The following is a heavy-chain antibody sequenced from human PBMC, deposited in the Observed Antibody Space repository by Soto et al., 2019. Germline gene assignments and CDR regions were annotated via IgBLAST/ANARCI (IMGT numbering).Heavy chain of an antibody. CDR3: ARVRDELVWPYWFDP. V-gene: IGHV5-51*01. Sequence: PGESLKISCKASGYSFSNYYIGWVRQMPGKGLEWMAIIYPGDSDTKYSSSFQGQVTISADKSISTAYLQWSSLKASATAMYYCARVRDELVWPYWFDPWGHGTQVTVSS. CDR2: IYPGDSDT. D-gene: IGHD3-10*01. CDR1: GYSFSNYY. J-gene: IGHJ5*02.